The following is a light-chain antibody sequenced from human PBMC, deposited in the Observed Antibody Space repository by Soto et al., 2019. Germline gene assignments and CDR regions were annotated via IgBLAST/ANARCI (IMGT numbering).Light chain of an antibody. CDR3: QQYNNWPLT. Sequence: EIVLTQSPATLSLSPLERAALCFRASQGVSSYLAWYQQKPGQAPRLLIYGASTRATGIPARFSGSGSGTEFTLTISSLQSEDFAVYYCQQYNNWPLTFGQGTKVDIK. CDR1: QGVSSY. CDR2: GAS. V-gene: IGKV3-15*01. J-gene: IGKJ1*01.